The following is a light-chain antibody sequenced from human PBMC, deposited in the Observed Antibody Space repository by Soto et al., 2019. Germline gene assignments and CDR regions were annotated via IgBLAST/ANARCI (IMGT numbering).Light chain of an antibody. CDR3: QHDDNLPPTWT. CDR1: QDIATY. J-gene: IGKJ1*01. V-gene: IGKV1-33*01. CDR2: DAS. Sequence: DIQMTQSPSSLSASVGNRVTITCQASQDIATYLNWFQQKPGKAPNLLIFDASNLKTGVSSRISGGGSGPHFTFTTSNLQPEDIATHHCQHDDNLPPTWTLGQGTRVEIE.